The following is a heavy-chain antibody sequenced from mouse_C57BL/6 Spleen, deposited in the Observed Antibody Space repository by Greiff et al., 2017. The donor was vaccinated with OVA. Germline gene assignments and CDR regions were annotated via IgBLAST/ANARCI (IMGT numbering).Heavy chain of an antibody. D-gene: IGHD2-2*01. CDR3: ARRGGGYPFAY. J-gene: IGHJ3*01. Sequence: EVQLQQSGPELVKPGASVKISCTASGYTFTDYYMNWVKQSHGKSLEWIGDINPNNGGTSYHQQFKGKATLPVATYSSTAYMELRSRTSEDSAVYYCARRGGGYPFAYWGQGTLVTVSA. CDR1: GYTFTDYY. V-gene: IGHV1-26*01. CDR2: INPNNGGT.